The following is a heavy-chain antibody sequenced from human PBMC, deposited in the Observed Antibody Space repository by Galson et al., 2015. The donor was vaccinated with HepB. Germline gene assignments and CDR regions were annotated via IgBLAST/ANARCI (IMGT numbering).Heavy chain of an antibody. CDR3: AREGLLSLVRIRYSSSWYTDAFDI. V-gene: IGHV3-48*02. D-gene: IGHD6-13*01. Sequence: SLRLSCAASGFTFSSYSMNWVRQAPGKGLEWVSYISSSSSTIYYADSVKGRFTISRDNAKNSLYLQMNSLRDEDTAVYYCAREGLLSLVRIRYSSSWYTDAFDIWGQGTMVTVSS. CDR1: GFTFSSYS. J-gene: IGHJ3*02. CDR2: ISSSSSTI.